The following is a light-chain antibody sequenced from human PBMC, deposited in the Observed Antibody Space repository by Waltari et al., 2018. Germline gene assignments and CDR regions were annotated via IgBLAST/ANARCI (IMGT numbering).Light chain of an antibody. Sequence: DIVMTQSPDSLAVSLGERATINCTSSTSVLYSSNNKNYLAWYQQKPGQPPKLLIYWASTRESGVPDRFSGSGSGTDFTLTISSLQAEDVAVYYCQQYYSTLWTFGQGTKVGIK. CDR1: TSVLYSSNNKNY. V-gene: IGKV4-1*01. J-gene: IGKJ1*01. CDR3: QQYYSTLWT. CDR2: WAS.